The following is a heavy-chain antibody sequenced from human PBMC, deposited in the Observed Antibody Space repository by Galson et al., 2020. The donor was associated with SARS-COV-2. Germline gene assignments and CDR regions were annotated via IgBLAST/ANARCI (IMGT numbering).Heavy chain of an antibody. CDR2: INPNSGGT. D-gene: IGHD2-15*01. Sequence: ASVKVSCTASGYTFNGYYMHWVRQAPGQGLEWMGWINPNSGGTNYAQKFQGRVTMTRDTSISTAYMELSRLRSDDTAVYYCASIVVVVAAEAFDIGGQGTMVTVSS. V-gene: IGHV1-2*02. J-gene: IGHJ3*02. CDR3: ASIVVVVAAEAFDI. CDR1: GYTFNGYY.